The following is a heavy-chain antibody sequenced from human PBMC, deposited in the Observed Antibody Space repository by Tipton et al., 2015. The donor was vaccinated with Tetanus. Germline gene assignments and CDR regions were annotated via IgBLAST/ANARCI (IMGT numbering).Heavy chain of an antibody. V-gene: IGHV4-61*01. CDR1: GGSVSSGTYY. CDR3: ARRAGTSRFDY. Sequence: TLSLTCNVSGGSVSSGTYYWTWIRQSPGKGLEWIGYIYYTGSTNYNPSLKSRVTVSVDKSKSQLSLKLRSVTAADTAVYYCARRAGTSRFDYWGQGTLVTVSS. J-gene: IGHJ4*02. CDR2: IYYTGST. D-gene: IGHD1-1*01.